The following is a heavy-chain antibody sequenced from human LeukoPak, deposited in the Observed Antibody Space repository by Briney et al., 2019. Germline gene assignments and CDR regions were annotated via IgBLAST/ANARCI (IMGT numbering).Heavy chain of an antibody. CDR2: ISTYNADT. J-gene: IGHJ4*02. Sequence: GASVKVSCKASGYTFTSYGISWFRQAPGQGLEWMGWISTYNADTDYTQKFQGRVTMTTETSTSTAYMELRSLISDDTAVYYCARDQADYRGDLDYWGQGTLVTVSS. CDR3: ARDQADYRGDLDY. V-gene: IGHV1-18*01. D-gene: IGHD4/OR15-4a*01. CDR1: GYTFTSYG.